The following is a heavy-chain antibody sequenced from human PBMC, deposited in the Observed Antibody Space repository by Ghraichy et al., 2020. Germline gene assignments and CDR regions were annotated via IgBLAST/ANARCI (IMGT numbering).Heavy chain of an antibody. CDR1: GGSFSVYY. CDR2: INQSGDTNI. Sequence: SETLSLTCAVYGGSFSVYYWSWIRQPPGKGLEWIEEINQSGDTNINYDPSLKSRVPMSVDTSKNQFSLKLTSVTASDTAVYYCARVRRDGSKVYWYFDLWGRGTLVTVSS. V-gene: IGHV4-34*01. J-gene: IGHJ2*01. D-gene: IGHD5-24*01. CDR3: ARVRRDGSKVYWYFDL.